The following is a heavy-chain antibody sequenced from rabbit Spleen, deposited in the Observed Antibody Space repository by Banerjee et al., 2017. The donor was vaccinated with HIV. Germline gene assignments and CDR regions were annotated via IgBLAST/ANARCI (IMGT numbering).Heavy chain of an antibody. CDR1: GVSFSSNSY. CDR2: IDTGSSGFT. J-gene: IGHJ6*01. V-gene: IGHV1S40*01. D-gene: IGHD8-1*01. CDR3: ARDSGTSFSSYGMDL. Sequence: QSLEESGGDLVKPGASLTLTCTASGVSFSSNSYMCWVRQAPGKGLEWIACIDTGSSGFTYFASWAKGRFTISKTSSTTVTLQVTSLTAADTATYFCARDSGTSFSSYGMDLWGPGTLVTAS.